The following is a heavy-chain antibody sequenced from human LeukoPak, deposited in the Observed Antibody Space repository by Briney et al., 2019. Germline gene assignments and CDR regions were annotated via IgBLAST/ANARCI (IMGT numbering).Heavy chain of an antibody. CDR3: AADPYYYDSSGYYYAGFDP. D-gene: IGHD3-22*01. Sequence: GASVKVSCKASAFTFSTTAMRWVRQARGQRLEWIGWIAFGIGKTKYAQKFQERVTITRDMSTSTAYMELSSLRSEDTAVYYCAADPYYYDSSGYYYAGFDPWGQGTLVTVSS. CDR2: IAFGIGKT. J-gene: IGHJ5*02. CDR1: AFTFSTTA. V-gene: IGHV1-58*02.